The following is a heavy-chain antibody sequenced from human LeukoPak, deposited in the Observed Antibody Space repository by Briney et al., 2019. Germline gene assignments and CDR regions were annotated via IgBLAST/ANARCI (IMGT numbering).Heavy chain of an antibody. D-gene: IGHD5-12*01. CDR2: INHSGST. J-gene: IGHJ6*03. CDR3: ARVGADCGYSGYGFCYYYMDV. V-gene: IGHV4-34*01. CDR1: GGSISSYY. Sequence: SETLSLTCTVSGGSISSYYWSRIRQPPGKGLEWIGEINHSGSTNYNPSLKSRVTISVDTSKNQFSLKLSSVTAADTAVYYCARVGADCGYSGYGFCYYYMDVWGKGTTVTVSS.